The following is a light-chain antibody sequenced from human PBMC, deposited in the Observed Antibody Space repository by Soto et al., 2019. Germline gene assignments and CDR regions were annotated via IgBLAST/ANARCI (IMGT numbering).Light chain of an antibody. CDR2: EGS. J-gene: IGLJ2*01. V-gene: IGLV2-23*03. CDR1: SSDVGTYNL. Sequence: ALTQPASVSGSPGQSITISCTGTSSDVGTYNLVSWYQQHPGKAPKLMIYEGSKRPSGVSNRFSGSKSGSTASLTISGLQAEDEADYYCCSYAGSSTFVFGGGTKLTVL. CDR3: CSYAGSSTFV.